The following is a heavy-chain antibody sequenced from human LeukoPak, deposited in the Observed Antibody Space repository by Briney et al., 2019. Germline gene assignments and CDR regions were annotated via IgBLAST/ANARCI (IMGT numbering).Heavy chain of an antibody. V-gene: IGHV4-39*07. J-gene: IGHJ4*02. CDR3: ARARDGYQRDYFDY. D-gene: IGHD5-24*01. CDR2: IYYSGST. CDR1: GGSISSSSYY. Sequence: SETLSLTCTVSGGSISSSSYYWGWIRQPPGKGLEWIGSIYYSGSTYYNPSLKSRVTISVDTSKNQFSLKLSSVTAADTAVYYCARARDGYQRDYFDYWGQGTLVTVSS.